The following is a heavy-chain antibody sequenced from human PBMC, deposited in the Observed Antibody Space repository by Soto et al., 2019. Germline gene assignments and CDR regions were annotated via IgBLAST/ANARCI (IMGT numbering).Heavy chain of an antibody. CDR2: INDDGSER. V-gene: IGHV3-7*01. D-gene: IGHD3-3*01. J-gene: IGHJ4*01. CDR1: GFMFGVYW. Sequence: EAQLVESGGGLVQPGGSLRLSCEASGFMFGVYWMSWVRQAPGKGLEWVANINDDGSERNYVDSVKGRFTISRDTPNNLLFLQMNSLRDEDTAVYYCAREFYGYYTYGTGHYWGHGTRVDVSS. CDR3: AREFYGYYTYGTGHY.